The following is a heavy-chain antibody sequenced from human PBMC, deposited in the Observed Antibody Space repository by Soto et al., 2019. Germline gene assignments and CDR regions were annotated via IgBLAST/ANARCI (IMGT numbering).Heavy chain of an antibody. CDR2: IYYSGST. D-gene: IGHD3-16*02. CDR1: GGSISSYY. Sequence: PSETLSLTCTVSGGSISSYYWSWIRQPPGKGLEWIGYIYYSGSTNYNPSLKSRVTISVDTSKNQFSLKLSSVTAADTAVYYCARSPPSIWGSYRQALNWFDPWGQGALVTVSS. J-gene: IGHJ5*02. V-gene: IGHV4-59*01. CDR3: ARSPPSIWGSYRQALNWFDP.